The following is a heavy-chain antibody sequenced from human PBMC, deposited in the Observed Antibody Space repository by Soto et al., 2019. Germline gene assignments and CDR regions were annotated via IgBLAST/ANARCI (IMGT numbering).Heavy chain of an antibody. D-gene: IGHD1-1*01. Sequence: ASVKVSCKASGYTFTSYAISWVRQAPGQGLEWMGWISAYNGNTNYAQKLQGRVTMTTDTSTTTAYMELRSLRSDDTAFYYCARGRGLPTIKIARYFDYWGLGNMVTVSS. V-gene: IGHV1-18*01. J-gene: IGHJ4*02. CDR2: ISAYNGNT. CDR3: ARGRGLPTIKIARYFDY. CDR1: GYTFTSYA.